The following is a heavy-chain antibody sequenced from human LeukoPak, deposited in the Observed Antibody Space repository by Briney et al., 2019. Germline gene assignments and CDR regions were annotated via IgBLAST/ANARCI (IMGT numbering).Heavy chain of an antibody. CDR3: ARDGIAAAGTFYYYYYYMDV. J-gene: IGHJ6*03. V-gene: IGHV1-18*01. CDR1: GYSFTSYG. Sequence: ASVKVSCKASGYSFTSYGLNWVRQAPGQGLEWMGWISAYNGKTFYAEKFQGRVTMTTDTSTSTAYMELRSLRSDDTAVYYCARDGIAAAGTFYYYYYYMDVWGKGTTVTVSS. D-gene: IGHD6-13*01. CDR2: ISAYNGKT.